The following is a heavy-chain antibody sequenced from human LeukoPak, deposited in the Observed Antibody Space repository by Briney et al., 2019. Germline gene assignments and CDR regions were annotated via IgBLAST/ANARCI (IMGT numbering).Heavy chain of an antibody. J-gene: IGHJ4*02. D-gene: IGHD3-22*01. Sequence: SETLTLTCSISGDSINSGGYYWNWNRQPPGKGLEWLGYIHSGGNAYFNPSVEGRSSISLDKSQNQFFLRLTSVTAADTAVYFCARDHYDSRGDYVVEYWGQGTLVTVSS. V-gene: IGHV4-31*03. CDR3: ARDHYDSRGDYVVEY. CDR1: GDSINSGGYY. CDR2: IHSGGNA.